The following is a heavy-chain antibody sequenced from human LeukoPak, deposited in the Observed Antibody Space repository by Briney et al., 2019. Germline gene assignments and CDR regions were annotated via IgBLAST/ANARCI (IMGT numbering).Heavy chain of an antibody. CDR2: VKEDGTEK. D-gene: IGHD3-9*01. CDR3: ARLLHFESSTYRPVDF. Sequence: GGSLRLSCAASGFRFTSHSMSWVRQAPGKRLEWVANVKEDGTEKYYVDSVKGRFTTSRDDATNSLYLQMNNLRVEDTAVYFCARLLHFESSTYRPVDFWGQGSLVIASS. CDR1: GFRFTSHS. J-gene: IGHJ4*02. V-gene: IGHV3-7*01.